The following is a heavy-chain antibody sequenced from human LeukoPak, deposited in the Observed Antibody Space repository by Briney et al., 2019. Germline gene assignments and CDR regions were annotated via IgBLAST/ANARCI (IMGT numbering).Heavy chain of an antibody. J-gene: IGHJ5*02. CDR2: INQDGRVK. CDR1: GFTFSNSW. D-gene: IGHD6-13*01. Sequence: GGSLRLSCAASGFTFSNSWMSWVRQAPGKGLEWVANINQDGRVKYYVDSVKGRFAISRDNAKNSLYLQVTSLRAEDTAVYYCATSHDSAGNSWGQGTLVTVSS. CDR3: ATSHDSAGNS. V-gene: IGHV3-7*01.